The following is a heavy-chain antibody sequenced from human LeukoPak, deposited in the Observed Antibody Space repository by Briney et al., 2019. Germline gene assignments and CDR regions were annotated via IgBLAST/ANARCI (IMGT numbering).Heavy chain of an antibody. J-gene: IGHJ3*02. Sequence: ASVKVSCKASGYTFTSYGISWVRQAPGQGLEWMGWISAYNGNTNYAQKLQGRVTMTTDTSTSTAYMELRSLRSDDTAVYYCARGSPIVVVPAAHDEAFDIWGQGTMVTVSS. V-gene: IGHV1-18*04. CDR2: ISAYNGNT. CDR3: ARGSPIVVVPAAHDEAFDI. CDR1: GYTFTSYG. D-gene: IGHD2-2*01.